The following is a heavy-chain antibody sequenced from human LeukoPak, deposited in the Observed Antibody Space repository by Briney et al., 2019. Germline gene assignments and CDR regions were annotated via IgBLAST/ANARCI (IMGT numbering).Heavy chain of an antibody. Sequence: GGSLRLSCAASGFTFSSYWMHWVRQAPGKGLVWVSRIKSDGSNYYADSVKGRFTIFRDNAKNTLYLQLNSLRAEDTAVYYCARPTRYSNRLYYFDYWGQGTLVTVSS. D-gene: IGHD4-11*01. J-gene: IGHJ4*02. V-gene: IGHV3-74*01. CDR3: ARPTRYSNRLYYFDY. CDR2: IKSDGSN. CDR1: GFTFSSYW.